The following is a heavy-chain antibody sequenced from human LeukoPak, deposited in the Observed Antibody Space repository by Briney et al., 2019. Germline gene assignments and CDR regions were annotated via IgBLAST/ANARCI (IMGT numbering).Heavy chain of an antibody. Sequence: ASVTVSCKASGYTFTGYYMHWVRQAPGQGLEWMGWIYRNSDGTNYAQKFQDRVAMTTDTSISTAYMELSRLRSDDTAVYYCARSGTAEGLVFDYWGQGTLVTVSS. CDR3: ARSGTAEGLVFDY. J-gene: IGHJ4*02. CDR1: GYTFTGYY. D-gene: IGHD1-14*01. CDR2: IYRNSDGT. V-gene: IGHV1-2*02.